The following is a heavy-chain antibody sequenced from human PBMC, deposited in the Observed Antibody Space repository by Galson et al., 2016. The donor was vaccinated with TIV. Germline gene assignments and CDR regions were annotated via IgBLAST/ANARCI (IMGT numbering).Heavy chain of an antibody. CDR3: ARWADSGSYYQYFHH. V-gene: IGHV4-31*03. J-gene: IGHJ1*01. Sequence: LSLTCNVSGGSISSGGFYWSWIRQHPGKGLEWIGYIYNSGSTYYKPSLKSRVTISVDTSTNQFSLILSSVTAADTAVYYCARWADSGSYYQYFHHWGQGTLVTVSS. CDR2: IYNSGST. CDR1: GGSISSGGFY. D-gene: IGHD1-26*01.